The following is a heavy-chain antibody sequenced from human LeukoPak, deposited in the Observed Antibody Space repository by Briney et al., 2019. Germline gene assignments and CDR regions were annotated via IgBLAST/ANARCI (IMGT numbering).Heavy chain of an antibody. D-gene: IGHD3-10*01. Sequence: SETLSLTCTVSGGSISSGGDFWSWFRQHPGKGLEWIGSIFYTGTTYYNPSLGGRVTISVDTSENQFSLKLSSVTASDTAVYYCARQGSPYGSGTKDFDSWGQGALVTVSS. J-gene: IGHJ4*02. CDR1: GGSISSGGDF. V-gene: IGHV4-39*01. CDR3: ARQGSPYGSGTKDFDS. CDR2: IFYTGTT.